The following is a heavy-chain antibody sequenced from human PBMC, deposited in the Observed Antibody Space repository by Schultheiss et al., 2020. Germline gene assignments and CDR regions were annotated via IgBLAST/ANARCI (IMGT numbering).Heavy chain of an antibody. J-gene: IGHJ4*02. V-gene: IGHV3-7*01. D-gene: IGHD3-22*01. CDR1: GFTFSTYW. CDR3: ARDGLGYYSSTLDY. CDR2: IKQDGSER. Sequence: GGSLRLSCAASGFTFSTYWMSWVRQAPGNGLEWVANIKQDGSERYYVDSVKGRFTISRDNAKNSLYLQMNSLRAEDTAVYYCARDGLGYYSSTLDYWGQGTLVTVSS.